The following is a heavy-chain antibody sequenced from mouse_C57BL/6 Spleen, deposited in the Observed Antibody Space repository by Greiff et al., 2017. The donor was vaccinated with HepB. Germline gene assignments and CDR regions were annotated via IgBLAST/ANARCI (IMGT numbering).Heavy chain of an antibody. Sequence: EVMLVESGGGLVQPGGSMKLSCVASGFTFSNYWMNWVRQSPEKGLEWVAQIRLKSDNYATHSAESVKGRFTISRDDSKSSVYLQMNNLRAEDTGIYYCTYDGSSLYWYFDVWGTGTTVTVSS. CDR2: IRLKSDNYAT. V-gene: IGHV6-3*01. D-gene: IGHD1-1*01. CDR1: GFTFSNYW. CDR3: TYDGSSLYWYFDV. J-gene: IGHJ1*03.